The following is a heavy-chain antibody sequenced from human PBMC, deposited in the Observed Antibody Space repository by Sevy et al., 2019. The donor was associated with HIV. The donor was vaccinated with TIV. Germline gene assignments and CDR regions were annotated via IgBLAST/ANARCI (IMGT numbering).Heavy chain of an antibody. V-gene: IGHV1-18*04. Sequence: ASVKVSCKASGYTFTSYGISWVRQAPGQGLEWMGWISAYNGNTNYAQKLHGRVTMTTDTSTSTAYMELRSLRSDDTAVYYCARAPLSVMVYAATSYAFDLWGQGTMVTVSS. J-gene: IGHJ3*01. CDR1: GYTFTSYG. D-gene: IGHD2-8*01. CDR3: ARAPLSVMVYAATSYAFDL. CDR2: ISAYNGNT.